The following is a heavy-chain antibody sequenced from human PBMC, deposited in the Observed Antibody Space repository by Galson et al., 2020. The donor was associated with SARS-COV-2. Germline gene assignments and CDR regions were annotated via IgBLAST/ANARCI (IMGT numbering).Heavy chain of an antibody. Sequence: SETLSFTCTVSGGSISSSSYYWGWIRQPPGKGLEWIGSIYYSGSTYYNPSLKSRVTISVDTSKNHFSLKLSSVTAADTAVYYCEGSACGGDCYSYYYYYYGMDVWGQGTTVTVSS. CDR2: IYYSGST. CDR1: GGSISSSSYY. J-gene: IGHJ6*02. V-gene: IGHV4-39*07. CDR3: EGSACGGDCYSYYYYYYGMDV. D-gene: IGHD2-21*02.